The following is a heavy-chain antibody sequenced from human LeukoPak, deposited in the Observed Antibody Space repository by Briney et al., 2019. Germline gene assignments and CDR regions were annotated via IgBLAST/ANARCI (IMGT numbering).Heavy chain of an antibody. CDR3: ARGGIQYKNWFDP. CDR2: IIPIPGIA. Sequence: SVKVSCKASGGTFSSYAISWVRQAPGQGLEWMGRIIPIPGIANYAQKFQGRVTITADKSTSTAYMELSSLRSEDTAVYYCARGGIQYKNWFDPWGQGTLVTVSS. D-gene: IGHD1-14*01. V-gene: IGHV1-69*04. J-gene: IGHJ5*02. CDR1: GGTFSSYA.